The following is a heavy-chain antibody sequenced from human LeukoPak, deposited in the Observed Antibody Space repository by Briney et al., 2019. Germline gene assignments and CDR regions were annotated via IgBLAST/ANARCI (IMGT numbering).Heavy chain of an antibody. V-gene: IGHV3-66*01. CDR2: IYSGGRT. D-gene: IGHD3-10*01. CDR3: ARDKITELAAFDI. J-gene: IGHJ3*02. CDR1: GFTVSSNY. Sequence: GGSLRLSYAASGFTVSSNYMSWVRQAPGKGLEWVSVIYSGGRTYYVDSVKGRFIISRDNSKNTLYLQMNSLRAEDTAVYYCARDKITELAAFDIWGQGTMVTVSS.